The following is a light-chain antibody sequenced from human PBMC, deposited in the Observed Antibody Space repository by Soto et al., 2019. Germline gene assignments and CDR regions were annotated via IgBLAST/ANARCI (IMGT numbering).Light chain of an antibody. J-gene: IGLJ2*01. CDR1: SGHSSYA. Sequence: QLVLTQSPSASASLGASVKLTCTLSSGHSSYAIAWHQQQPEKGPRYLMKLNSDGSHSKGDGIPDRFSGSSSGAERYLTISGLQPEDEADYYCQTWGTGIQVFGGGTKLTVL. CDR2: LNSDGSH. V-gene: IGLV4-69*01. CDR3: QTWGTGIQV.